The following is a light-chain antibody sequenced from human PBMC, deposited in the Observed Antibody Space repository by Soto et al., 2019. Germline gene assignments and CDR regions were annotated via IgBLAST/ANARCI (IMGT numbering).Light chain of an antibody. CDR1: SSNIGAGYD. V-gene: IGLV1-40*01. CDR3: QSSDMHLGGSGV. CDR2: GHT. Sequence: QSVLTQPPSVSGAPGQRVIISCTGSSSNIGAGYDVNWYQHLPGKAPKLLIYGHTNRPSGVPDRFSGSKSGTSASLAITGLQPEDEADYYFQSSDMHLGGSGVFGGGTKVTVL. J-gene: IGLJ3*02.